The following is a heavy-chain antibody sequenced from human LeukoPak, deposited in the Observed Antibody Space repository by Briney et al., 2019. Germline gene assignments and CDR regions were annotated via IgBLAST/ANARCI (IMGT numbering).Heavy chain of an antibody. CDR2: ISSSGSTI. J-gene: IGHJ4*02. CDR3: ATRRGYY. V-gene: IGHV3-48*03. Sequence: LSCAAXGFTFSNYEMNWVRQAPGKGLEWVSHISSSGSTINYADSVKGRFTISRDNAKKSLHLQMNSLRVEDTAVYYCATRRGYYWGQGTLVTVSS. CDR1: GFTFSNYE.